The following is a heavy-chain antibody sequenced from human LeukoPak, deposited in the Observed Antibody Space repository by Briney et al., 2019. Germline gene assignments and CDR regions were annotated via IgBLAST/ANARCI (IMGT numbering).Heavy chain of an antibody. CDR1: GYTFTSYY. CDR3: ANDDTAIGPFDY. V-gene: IGHV1-46*01. D-gene: IGHD5-18*01. Sequence: ASVKVSCKASGYTFTSYYIHWMRQALGQGLEWMGVIDPSGGSRSFAQKFQGRVTMTRDTSTSTVYMELSSLRSEDTAVYYCANDDTAIGPFDYWGQGTLVTVSS. CDR2: IDPSGGSR. J-gene: IGHJ4*02.